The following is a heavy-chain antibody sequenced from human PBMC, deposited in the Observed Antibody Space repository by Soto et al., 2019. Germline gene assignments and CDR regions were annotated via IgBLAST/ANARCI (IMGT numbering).Heavy chain of an antibody. D-gene: IGHD2-2*03. Sequence: EVQLVESGGGLVKPGGSLRLSCAASGFNFNSYTMTWVRQAPGKGLEWVSYISGTSETIFYADSVKGRFTISRDNAKNSLYLQLNSLRDEETAVYYCATGYCRSDNCHFTHWGQGTLVTVSS. CDR2: ISGTSETI. CDR1: GFNFNSYT. CDR3: ATGYCRSDNCHFTH. V-gene: IGHV3-48*02. J-gene: IGHJ4*02.